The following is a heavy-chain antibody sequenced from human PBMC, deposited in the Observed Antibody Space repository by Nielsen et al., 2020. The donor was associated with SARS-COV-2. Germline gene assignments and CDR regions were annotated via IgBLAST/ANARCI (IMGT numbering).Heavy chain of an antibody. V-gene: IGHV3-73*01. Sequence: GESLKISCAASGFSLSDSSVNWVRQASGRGLEWLGRIRSKSHSYETVYAVSVRDRFTISRDDSENTAYLQMNSLRAEDTAVYYCAKRSGYTSGWYGDYWGQGTLVTVSS. CDR1: GFSLSDSS. D-gene: IGHD6-19*01. CDR2: IRSKSHSYET. CDR3: AKRSGYTSGWYGDY. J-gene: IGHJ4*02.